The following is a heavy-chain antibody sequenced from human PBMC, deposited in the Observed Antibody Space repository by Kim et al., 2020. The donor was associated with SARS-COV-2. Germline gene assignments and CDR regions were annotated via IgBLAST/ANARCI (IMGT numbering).Heavy chain of an antibody. CDR2: IYYSGST. J-gene: IGHJ4*02. CDR3: ARTASMIYCTNGVCYGFDY. D-gene: IGHD2-8*01. CDR1: GGSISSSSYY. Sequence: SETLSLTCTVSGGSISSSSYYCGWIRQPPGKGLEWIGSIYYSGSTYYNPSLKSRVTISVDTSKNQFSLKLSSVTAADTAVYYCARTASMIYCTNGVCYGFDYWGQGTLVTVSS. V-gene: IGHV4-39*01.